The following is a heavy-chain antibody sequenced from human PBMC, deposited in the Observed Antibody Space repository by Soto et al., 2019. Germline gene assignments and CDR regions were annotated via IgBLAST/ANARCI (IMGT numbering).Heavy chain of an antibody. CDR3: AGITMVRGVIIPFEY. J-gene: IGHJ4*02. V-gene: IGHV1-69*02. CDR1: GGTFSSYT. D-gene: IGHD3-10*01. Sequence: SVKVSCKASGGTFSSYTISWVRQAPGQGLEWMGRIIPILGIANYAQKFQGRVTITADKSTSTAYMELSSLRSEDTAVYYCAGITMVRGVIIPFEYWGQGTLVTVSS. CDR2: IIPILGIA.